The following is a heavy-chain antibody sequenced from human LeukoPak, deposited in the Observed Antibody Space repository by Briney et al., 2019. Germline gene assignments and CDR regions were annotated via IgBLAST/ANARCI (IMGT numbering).Heavy chain of an antibody. Sequence: QTGGSLRLSCAVSGFAFGSEAMSWVRQSPARGLEWVASLSPGGGTTYYADYVKGRFTISRDNSNNTLYLQMNSLRAEDTAVYYCANGVYYDILLGALDYWGQGTLVTVSS. D-gene: IGHD3-9*01. CDR2: LSPGGGTT. J-gene: IGHJ4*02. V-gene: IGHV3-23*01. CDR3: ANGVYYDILLGALDY. CDR1: GFAFGSEA.